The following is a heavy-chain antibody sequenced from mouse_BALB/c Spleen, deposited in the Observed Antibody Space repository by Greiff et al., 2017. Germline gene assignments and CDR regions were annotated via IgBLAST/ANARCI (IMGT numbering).Heavy chain of an antibody. V-gene: IGHV5-4*02. CDR1: GFTFSDYY. J-gene: IGHJ1*01. CDR2: ISDGGSYT. D-gene: IGHD2-4*01. Sequence: EVQLQESGGGLVKPGGSLKLSCAASGFTFSDYYMYWVRQTPEKRLEWVATISDGGSYTYYPDSVKGRFTISRDNAKNNLYLQMSSLKSEDTAMYYCARVGMITTWYFDVWGAGTTVTVSS. CDR3: ARVGMITTWYFDV.